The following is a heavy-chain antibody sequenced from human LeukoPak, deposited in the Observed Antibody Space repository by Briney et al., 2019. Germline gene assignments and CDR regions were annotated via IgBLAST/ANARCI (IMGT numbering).Heavy chain of an antibody. D-gene: IGHD5-18*01. V-gene: IGHV3-48*03. CDR1: GFTFSSYE. CDR3: ARGQSGYTDGVGSGDWGI. Sequence: SGGSLRLSCAASGFTFSSYEMNWVRQAPGKGLEWVSYISSSGSTIYYADSVKGRFTISRDNAKNSLYLQINSLRAEDTAVYYCARGQSGYTDGVGSGDWGIWGQGTLVTVSS. J-gene: IGHJ4*02. CDR2: ISSSGSTI.